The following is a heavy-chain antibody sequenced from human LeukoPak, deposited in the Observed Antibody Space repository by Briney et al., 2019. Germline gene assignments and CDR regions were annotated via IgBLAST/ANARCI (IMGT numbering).Heavy chain of an antibody. Sequence: GGSLRLSCAASGFTFSSYGMHWVRQAPGKGLEWVAVISYDGSNKYYADSVKGRFTISRDNSKNTLYLQMNSLRAEDTAVYYCAKDFRLRFHYFDYWGQGTLGTVSS. J-gene: IGHJ4*02. V-gene: IGHV3-30*18. CDR1: GFTFSSYG. D-gene: IGHD5-12*01. CDR2: ISYDGSNK. CDR3: AKDFRLRFHYFDY.